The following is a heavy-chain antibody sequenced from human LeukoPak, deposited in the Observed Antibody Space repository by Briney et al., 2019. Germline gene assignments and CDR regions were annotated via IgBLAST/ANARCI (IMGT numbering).Heavy chain of an antibody. CDR3: ARDMGAYYDILTGYHTYFDY. D-gene: IGHD3-9*01. CDR1: GFTFSSYS. J-gene: IGHJ4*02. Sequence: GGSLRLSXAASGFTFSSYSMNWVRQAPGKGLEWVSSISSSSSYIYYADSVKGRFTISRDNAKNSLYLQMNSLRAEDTAVYYYARDMGAYYDILTGYHTYFDYWGQGTLVTVSS. CDR2: ISSSSSYI. V-gene: IGHV3-21*01.